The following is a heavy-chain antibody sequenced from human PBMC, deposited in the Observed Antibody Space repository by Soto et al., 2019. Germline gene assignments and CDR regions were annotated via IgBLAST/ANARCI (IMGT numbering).Heavy chain of an antibody. D-gene: IGHD3-9*01. V-gene: IGHV2-5*01. CDR3: AHGGNNYDILTGFSWDWFDP. Sequence: SGPTLVKPTQTLTLTCTFSGFSLSTSGVGVGWIRQPPGKALEWLALIYWNDDKRYSPSLKSRLTITKDTSKNQVVLTMTNMDPVDTATYYFAHGGNNYDILTGFSWDWFDPWGQGTLVTVSS. J-gene: IGHJ5*02. CDR2: IYWNDDK. CDR1: GFSLSTSGVG.